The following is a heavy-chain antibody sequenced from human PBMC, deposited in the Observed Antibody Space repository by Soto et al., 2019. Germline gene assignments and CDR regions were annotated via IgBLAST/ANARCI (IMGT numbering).Heavy chain of an antibody. CDR1: GDYIHFGVYY. CDR3: GRDLTSNANCIDP. D-gene: IGHD2-2*01. J-gene: IGHJ5*02. CDR2: IYYTGKT. V-gene: IGHV4-30-4*01. Sequence: PSEDLSLTCNVSGDYIHFGVYYWTWIRHRPGKGLEWMGYIYYTGKTYYNPSLESRLTMSVDRSKNQFSLRLTSVTAADTAVYFCGRDLTSNANCIDPWGQGPLVTVSS.